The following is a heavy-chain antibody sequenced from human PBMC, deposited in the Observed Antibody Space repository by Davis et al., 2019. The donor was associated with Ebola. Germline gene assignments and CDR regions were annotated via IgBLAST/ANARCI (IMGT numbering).Heavy chain of an antibody. CDR2: INAGNGNT. D-gene: IGHD1-26*01. CDR3: AREGRGSGSYFDHYYYYYGMDV. J-gene: IGHJ6*02. V-gene: IGHV1-3*01. Sequence: ASVKVSCKASGYTFTSYAIHWVRQAPGQRLEWMGWINAGNGNTNYAQKLQGRVTMTTDTSTSTAYMELRSLRSDDTAVYYCAREGRGSGSYFDHYYYYYGMDVWGQGTTVTVSS. CDR1: GYTFTSYA.